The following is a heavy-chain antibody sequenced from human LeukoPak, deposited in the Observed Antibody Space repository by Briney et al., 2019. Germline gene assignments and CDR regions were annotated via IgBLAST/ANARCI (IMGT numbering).Heavy chain of an antibody. CDR1: GFTFSTCW. CDR2: INTDGSNT. D-gene: IGHD6-19*01. CDR3: ARDRGVAVADNTWFDP. V-gene: IGHV3-74*01. J-gene: IGHJ5*02. Sequence: GGSLRLSCAASGFTFSTCWMHWVRQAPEKGLVWVSRINTDGSNTTYADSVKGRFTISRDNAKNTLYLQMNSLRAEDTAVYYCARDRGVAVADNTWFDPWGQGTLVTVSS.